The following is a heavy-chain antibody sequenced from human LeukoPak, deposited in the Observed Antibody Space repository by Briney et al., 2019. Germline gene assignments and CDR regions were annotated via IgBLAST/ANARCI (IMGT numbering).Heavy chain of an antibody. J-gene: IGHJ6*02. Sequence: SVKVSCKASGCTFSSYAISWVRQAPGQGLEWMGRIIPILGIANYAQKFQGRVTITADKSTSTAYMELSSLRSEDTAVYYCAGGSGYYSSYYYYGMDVWGQGTTVTVSS. D-gene: IGHD3-3*01. V-gene: IGHV1-69*04. CDR3: AGGSGYYSSYYYYGMDV. CDR2: IIPILGIA. CDR1: GCTFSSYA.